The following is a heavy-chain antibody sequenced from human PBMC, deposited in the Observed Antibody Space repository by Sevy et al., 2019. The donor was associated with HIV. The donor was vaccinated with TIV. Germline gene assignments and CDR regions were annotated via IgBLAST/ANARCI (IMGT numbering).Heavy chain of an antibody. J-gene: IGHJ4*02. CDR3: GKVGGTYYDFWSGYGYFDY. CDR1: GFTFSNYD. Sequence: GGSLRLSCAASGFTFSNYDIHWVRQAPGKGLEWVAVISYDGSNNYYADSVKGRCTISRDNSKNTQYLQMNSRRAEDTEVYYCGKVGGTYYDFWSGYGYFDYWGQGTLVTVSS. V-gene: IGHV3-30*18. D-gene: IGHD3-3*01. CDR2: ISYDGSNN.